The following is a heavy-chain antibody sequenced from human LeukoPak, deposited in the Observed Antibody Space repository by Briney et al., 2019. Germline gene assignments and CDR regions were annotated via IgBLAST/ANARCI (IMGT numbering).Heavy chain of an antibody. D-gene: IGHD2-2*01. CDR3: ARDACSSTSCPYYFDY. Sequence: SETLSHTCAVYGGSFSGYYGSWIRQPPGKGLEWIGYIYYSGSTNYNPSLKSRVTISVDTSKNQFSLKLSSVTAADTTVYYCARDACSSTSCPYYFDYWGQGTLVTVSS. CDR2: IYYSGST. V-gene: IGHV4-59*01. J-gene: IGHJ4*02. CDR1: GGSFSGYY.